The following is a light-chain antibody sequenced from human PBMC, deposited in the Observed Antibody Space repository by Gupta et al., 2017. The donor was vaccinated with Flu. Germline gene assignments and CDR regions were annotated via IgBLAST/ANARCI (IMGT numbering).Light chain of an antibody. CDR1: QSISSY. V-gene: IGKV1-39*01. CDR2: AAS. Sequence: PSSLSASVGDRVTITCRASQSISSYVNWYQQKPGKAPKLLIYAASSLQSGVPSRFSGSGSGTDFTLTISSLQPEDFATYYCQQSHSTPRTFGPGTKVDIK. CDR3: QQSHSTPRT. J-gene: IGKJ3*01.